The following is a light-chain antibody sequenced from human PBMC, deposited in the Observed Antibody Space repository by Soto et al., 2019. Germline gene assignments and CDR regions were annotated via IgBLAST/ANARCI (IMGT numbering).Light chain of an antibody. CDR1: ESIGNY. CDR3: QLRSDGPPRLT. Sequence: EVVLTQSPATLSLSPGERATLSCRASESIGNYLAWYQQKLGQAPKLLIYDASHRAIGIPGRFSGDGSGTDFTHTISSLEPEDFAVYYCQLRSDGPPRLTFGGGTKVEIK. V-gene: IGKV3-11*01. CDR2: DAS. J-gene: IGKJ4*01.